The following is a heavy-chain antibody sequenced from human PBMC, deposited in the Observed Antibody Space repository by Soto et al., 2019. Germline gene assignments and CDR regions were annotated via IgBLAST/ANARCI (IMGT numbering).Heavy chain of an antibody. CDR1: GFSLSTTGVG. CDR3: ARRLAGYNWFDP. V-gene: IGHV2-5*02. CDR2: IYWDDDK. J-gene: IGHJ5*02. Sequence: QITLKESGPTLVKPTQTLTLTCTFSGFSLSTTGVGVGWIRQPPGKALEWLGIIYWDDDKRYTASLRSRLTTXKXXSKNQVVLSLTNMDPVDTAKYDCARRLAGYNWFDPWGQEALVTVSS.